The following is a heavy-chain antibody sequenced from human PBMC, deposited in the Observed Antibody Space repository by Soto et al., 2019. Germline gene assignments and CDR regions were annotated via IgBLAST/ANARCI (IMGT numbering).Heavy chain of an antibody. V-gene: IGHV3-23*01. D-gene: IGHD2-21*01. CDR1: GFTFNTYP. CDR2: ISSTAGRTS. CDR3: AKGDWSFHYGMEV. Sequence: GGSLRLSCATSGFTFNTYPMTWVRQAPGKGLEWVASISSTAGRTSSYAASVKGRFVIGRDLSDNSVYLEMNNLRADDTAVYFCAKGDWSFHYGMEVWGQGATVTVSS. J-gene: IGHJ6*02.